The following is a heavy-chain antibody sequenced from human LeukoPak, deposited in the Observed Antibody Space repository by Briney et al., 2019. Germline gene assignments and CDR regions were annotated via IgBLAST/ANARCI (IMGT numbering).Heavy chain of an antibody. CDR1: GFTFSAYG. CDR2: IRYDGSNK. J-gene: IGHJ5*02. CDR3: AKGVHSSGWPNWFDP. Sequence: PGGSLRLSCAASGFTFSAYGMQWVRQAPGKGLEWVAFIRYDGSNKYYADSEKGRFTISRDNPKNTLYLQMNSLRPEDTAVYYCAKGVHSSGWPNWFDPWGQGTLVTVSS. V-gene: IGHV3-30*02. D-gene: IGHD6-19*01.